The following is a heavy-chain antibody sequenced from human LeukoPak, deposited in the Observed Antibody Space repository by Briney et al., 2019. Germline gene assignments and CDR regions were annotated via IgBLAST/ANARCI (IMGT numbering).Heavy chain of an antibody. CDR2: IYYSGST. CDR1: GGSVSSGGYY. J-gene: IGHJ4*02. CDR3: ARDAPSLY. Sequence: SETLSLTCTVSGGSVSSGGYYWSWIRQPPGKGLEWIGYIYYSGSTYYNPSLKSRVTISVDTSKNQFSLKLSSVTAADTAVYYCARDAPSLYWGQGTLVTVSS. V-gene: IGHV4-61*08.